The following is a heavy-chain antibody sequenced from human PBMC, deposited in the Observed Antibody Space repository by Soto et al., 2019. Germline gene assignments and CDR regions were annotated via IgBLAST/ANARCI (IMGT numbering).Heavy chain of an antibody. CDR3: ARSYYYGSGSYYYIDY. V-gene: IGHV4-59*01. J-gene: IGHJ4*02. Sequence: SETLSLTCTVSGGSISSYYWSWIRQPPGKGLEWIGYTYYSGSTNYNPSLKSRVTISVDTSKNQFSLKLSSVTAADTAVYYCARSYYYGSGSYYYIDYWGQGTLVTVSS. CDR1: GGSISSYY. CDR2: TYYSGST. D-gene: IGHD3-10*01.